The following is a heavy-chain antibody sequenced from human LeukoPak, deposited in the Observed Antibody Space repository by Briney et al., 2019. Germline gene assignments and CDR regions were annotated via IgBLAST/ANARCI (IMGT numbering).Heavy chain of an antibody. D-gene: IGHD3-10*01. CDR2: ISNDNGIT. CDR1: GYSVTGYG. V-gene: IGHV1-18*01. Sequence: ASVKVSCKASGYSVTGYGINWVRQAPGQGLEWMGWISNDNGITNYAQQFQGRVTMDTETYTSTAYMELRSLRSDDTAVYYCARGGFDYYGSGRAFDFWGQGTLVTVSS. CDR3: ARGGFDYYGSGRAFDF. J-gene: IGHJ4*02.